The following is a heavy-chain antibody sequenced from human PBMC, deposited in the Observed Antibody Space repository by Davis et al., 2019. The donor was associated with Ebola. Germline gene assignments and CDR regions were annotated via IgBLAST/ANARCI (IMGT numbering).Heavy chain of an antibody. CDR2: ISAYNGNT. D-gene: IGHD3-22*01. V-gene: IGHV1-18*01. J-gene: IGHJ5*02. Sequence: ASVKVSCKASGYTFTSYGISWVRQAPGQGLEWMGWISAYNGNTNYAQKLQGRVTMTTDTSTSTAYMELRSLRSEDTAVYYCARVQTGFYFDSSDSPSWFGPWGQGTLVTVSS. CDR3: ARVQTGFYFDSSDSPSWFGP. CDR1: GYTFTSYG.